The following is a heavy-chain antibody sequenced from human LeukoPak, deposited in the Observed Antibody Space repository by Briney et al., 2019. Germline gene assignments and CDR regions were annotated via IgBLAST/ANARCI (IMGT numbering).Heavy chain of an antibody. CDR1: GGSITTYY. CDR3: ARAQLNLLVDFGMDV. J-gene: IGHJ6*02. D-gene: IGHD1-1*01. CDR2: INYSGST. Sequence: SETLSLTCTVSGGSITTYYWTWIRQPPGQGLEWIGYINYSGSTNYNPSLKSRVTISVDTSKNQFSLKLSSVTAADTAVYYCARAQLNLLVDFGMDVWGQGTTVTVSS. V-gene: IGHV4-59*01.